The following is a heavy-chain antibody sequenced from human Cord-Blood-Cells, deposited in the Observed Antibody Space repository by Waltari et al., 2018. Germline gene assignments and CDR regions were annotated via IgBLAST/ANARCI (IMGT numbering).Heavy chain of an antibody. D-gene: IGHD3-10*01. CDR2: FYYSGNT. CDR1: DGSISSSSYY. V-gene: IGHV4-39*01. CDR3: ARQGGYYGSGSYYDY. Sequence: QLQLPESGPGLVKHSENRSIPGTVPDGSISSSSYYWACLRQAPGKGLEWIGSFYYSGNTYYNPSLKSRVTISVDTSKNQFSLKLSSVTAADTAVFYCARQGGYYGSGSYYDYWGQGTLVTVSS. J-gene: IGHJ4*02.